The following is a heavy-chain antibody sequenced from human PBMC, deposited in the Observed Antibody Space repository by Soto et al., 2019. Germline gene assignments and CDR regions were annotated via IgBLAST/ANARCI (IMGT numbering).Heavy chain of an antibody. CDR2: RYNTGGT. CDR3: ARNRWFDL. V-gene: IGHV4-59*01. CDR1: DGSTSDSY. J-gene: IGHJ5*02. Sequence: SLPGNVSDGSTSDSYWSWIRQPPGKGLEWIGYRYNTGGTNYNPSLKSRVSISADASKNQFSLKLTSVTAADTDVYYCARNRWFDLWGQGILVTVSS.